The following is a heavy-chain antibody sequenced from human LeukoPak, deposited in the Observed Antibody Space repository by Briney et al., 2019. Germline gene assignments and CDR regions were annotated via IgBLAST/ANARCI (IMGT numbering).Heavy chain of an antibody. CDR2: INTANGNT. D-gene: IGHD6-19*01. CDR1: GYTFPNYA. V-gene: IGHV1-3*04. Sequence: ASVKVSCKASGYTFPNYAMHWVRQAPGQRLEWMGWINTANGNTKYSQKFQGRVTITRDTSASTAYMELSSLRSEDTAVYYRARDRGGYSSGWYWFDHWGQGTLVTVSS. J-gene: IGHJ5*02. CDR3: ARDRGGYSSGWYWFDH.